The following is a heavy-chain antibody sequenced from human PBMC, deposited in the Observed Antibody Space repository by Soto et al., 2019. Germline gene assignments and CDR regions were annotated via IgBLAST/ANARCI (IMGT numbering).Heavy chain of an antibody. J-gene: IGHJ4*02. CDR3: AKVPGDYYDSSGYYYYFDY. Sequence: GGSLRLSCAASGFTFSNDWMHWVRQAAGKGLVWVSRINMDGSSTNYADSVKGRFTISRDNAKNTVYLQMNSLRAEDTAVYYCAKVPGDYYDSSGYYYYFDYWGQGTLVTVSS. V-gene: IGHV3-74*01. D-gene: IGHD3-22*01. CDR1: GFTFSNDW. CDR2: INMDGSST.